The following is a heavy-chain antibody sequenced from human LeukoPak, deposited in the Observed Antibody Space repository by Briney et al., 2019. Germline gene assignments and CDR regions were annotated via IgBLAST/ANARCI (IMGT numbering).Heavy chain of an antibody. CDR1: GGSFSGYY. Sequence: SETLSLTCAVYGGSFSGYYWSWIRQPPGKGLEWIGYIYYSGTTNYNPSLKSRVTISVDRSNNQFSLNLISVTAADTAVYYCAQQLANWFDPWGQGTLVTVSS. CDR2: IYYSGTT. V-gene: IGHV4-59*01. CDR3: AQQLANWFDP. D-gene: IGHD6-13*01. J-gene: IGHJ5*02.